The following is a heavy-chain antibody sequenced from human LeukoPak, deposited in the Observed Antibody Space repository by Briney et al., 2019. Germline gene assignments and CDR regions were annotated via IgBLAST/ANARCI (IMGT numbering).Heavy chain of an antibody. CDR2: INPNSGDT. D-gene: IGHD2-2*01. CDR1: GYTFTGYN. J-gene: IGHJ4*02. Sequence: ASVKISCQTSGYTFTGYNLNWVRQAAGQGLEWMGWINPNSGDTDYEQKFQGRVTMTRDTSISTAFLELSRLRSDDTAVYYCARDLIVVVPAAMFQVDYWGQGTLVTVSS. CDR3: ARDLIVVVPAAMFQVDY. V-gene: IGHV1-2*02.